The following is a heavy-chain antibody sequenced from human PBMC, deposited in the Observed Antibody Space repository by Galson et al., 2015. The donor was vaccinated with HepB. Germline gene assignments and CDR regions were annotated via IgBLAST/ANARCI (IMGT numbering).Heavy chain of an antibody. D-gene: IGHD4-17*01. CDR3: AAEPTVTYYYHGMDV. CDR2: IVVGSGNT. Sequence: SVKVSCKASGFTFTSSAVQWVRQARGQRLEWIGWIVVGSGNTNYAQKFQERVTITRDMSTSTAYMELSSLRSEDTAVYYCAAEPTVTYYYHGMDVWGQGTTVTVSS. J-gene: IGHJ6*02. V-gene: IGHV1-58*01. CDR1: GFTFTSSA.